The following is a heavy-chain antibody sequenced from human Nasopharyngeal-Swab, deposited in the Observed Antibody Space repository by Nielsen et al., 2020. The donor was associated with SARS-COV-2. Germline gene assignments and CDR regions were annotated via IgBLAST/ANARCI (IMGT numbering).Heavy chain of an antibody. Sequence: GGSLRLSCAASGFIFFSSSLLFFLPSRGSPPPWVSYISDSSTTIHYADSVKGRFTISRDNAKNSLYLQMNSLRAEDTAVYYCARETRNYYYGSAEYYFDYWGQGTLVTVSS. CDR2: ISDSSTTI. V-gene: IGHV3-11*04. CDR3: ARETRNYYYGSAEYYFDY. CDR1: GFIFFSSS. D-gene: IGHD3-10*01. J-gene: IGHJ4*02.